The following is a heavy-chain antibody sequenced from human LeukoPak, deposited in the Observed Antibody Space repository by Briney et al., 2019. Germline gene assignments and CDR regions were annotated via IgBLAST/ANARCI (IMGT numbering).Heavy chain of an antibody. CDR2: ISYDGSNK. D-gene: IGHD5-18*01. V-gene: IGHV3-30*03. J-gene: IGHJ3*02. CDR3: AARWGYNGFDI. CDR1: GFTFSSYG. Sequence: GGSLRLSCAASGFTFSSYGMHWVRQAPGKGLEWVAVISYDGSNKYYADSVKGRFTISRDKSKNTLYLQMNSLRAEDTALFYCAARWGYNGFDIWGQGTMVAVSS.